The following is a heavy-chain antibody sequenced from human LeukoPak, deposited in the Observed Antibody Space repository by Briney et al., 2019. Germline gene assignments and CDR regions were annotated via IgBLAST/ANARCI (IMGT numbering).Heavy chain of an antibody. Sequence: GGSLRLSCAASGFTFSSYGMHWVRQAPGKGLEWVAFIRHDGSNKYYADSVKGRFTISRDNSKNTLYLQMNSLRAEDTAVYYCARQNSYGYYFDYWGQGTLVTVSS. CDR2: IRHDGSNK. CDR1: GFTFSSYG. CDR3: ARQNSYGYYFDY. J-gene: IGHJ4*02. V-gene: IGHV3-30*02. D-gene: IGHD5-18*01.